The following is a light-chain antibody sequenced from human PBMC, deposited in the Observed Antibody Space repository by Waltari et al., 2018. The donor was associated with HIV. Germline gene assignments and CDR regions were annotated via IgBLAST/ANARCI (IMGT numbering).Light chain of an antibody. J-gene: IGKJ4*01. CDR1: QSVLYSFNNKNY. CDR2: WAS. CDR3: QQYYSSPLT. Sequence: DIVMTQSPDSLAVSLGERANINCTSSQSVLYSFNNKNYLAWYQQKPGEPPKLLIYWASTRYSGVPDRFSGSGSGTDFTLTVSSLQAEDVAAYYCQQYYSSPLTFGGGTKVEIK. V-gene: IGKV4-1*01.